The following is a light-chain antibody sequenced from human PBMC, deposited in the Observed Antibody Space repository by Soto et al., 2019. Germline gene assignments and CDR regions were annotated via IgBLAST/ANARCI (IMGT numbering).Light chain of an antibody. CDR2: GIS. CDR3: QQYGSSYA. Sequence: EIVLTQAPDNLALSPGERATLSCRASQGVTSNYLAWYQQKPGQAPRLLIFGISSRATGIPDRFSGSGSGTVFTLTIARLEPEDFAVYSCQQYGSSYAFGQGTKLEIK. CDR1: QGVTSNY. J-gene: IGKJ2*01. V-gene: IGKV3-20*01.